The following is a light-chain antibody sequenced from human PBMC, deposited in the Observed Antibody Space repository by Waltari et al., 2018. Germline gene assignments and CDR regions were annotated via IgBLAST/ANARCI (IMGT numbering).Light chain of an antibody. Sequence: SYELTQPPSVSVSPGQTATIICSGDALPDKYAYLYQQKPGQAPVMVILNDTERPSGTPERFSGSSSGTEVTLTISGVQAEDEADFYCQSADRSGSYLVFGGGTKLTVL. J-gene: IGLJ2*01. CDR1: ALPDKY. CDR3: QSADRSGSYLV. V-gene: IGLV3-25*03. CDR2: NDT.